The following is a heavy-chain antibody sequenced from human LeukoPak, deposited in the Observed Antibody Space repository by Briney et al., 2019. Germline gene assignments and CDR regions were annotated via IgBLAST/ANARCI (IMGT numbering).Heavy chain of an antibody. CDR3: VRALDV. J-gene: IGHJ6*02. Sequence: PGGSLRLSCAASGFTFSSYTMSWVRQAPGKGLEWVANIKQDGSERNYVDSVKGRFTISRDNAENSLYLQMNSLRAEDTALYYCVRALDVWGQGTTVIVSS. V-gene: IGHV3-7*01. CDR2: IKQDGSER. CDR1: GFTFSSYT. D-gene: IGHD1-26*01.